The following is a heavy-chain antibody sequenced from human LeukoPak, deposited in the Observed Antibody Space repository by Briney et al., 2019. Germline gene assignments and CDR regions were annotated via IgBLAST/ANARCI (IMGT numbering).Heavy chain of an antibody. J-gene: IGHJ4*02. Sequence: PSETLSLTCAVYGGSFSGYYWSWIRQPPAKGLEWIGEINHSGSTNYNPSLKSRVTISVDTSKKQFSLKLSSVTAADTAVYYCVTYYFDSSGPKKNYWGQGTLVTVSS. V-gene: IGHV4-34*01. CDR1: GGSFSGYY. D-gene: IGHD3-22*01. CDR2: INHSGST. CDR3: VTYYFDSSGPKKNY.